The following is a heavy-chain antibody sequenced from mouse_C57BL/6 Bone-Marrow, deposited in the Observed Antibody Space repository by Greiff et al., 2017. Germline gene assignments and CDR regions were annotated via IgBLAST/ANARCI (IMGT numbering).Heavy chain of an antibody. CDR1: GYTFTSYW. D-gene: IGHD2-4*01. J-gene: IGHJ3*01. CDR2: IDPNSGGT. V-gene: IGHV1-72*01. CDR3: ARLRLRRSSWFAY. Sequence: QVQLKQPGAELVKPGASVKLSCKASGYTFTSYWMHWVKQRPGRGLEWIGRIDPNSGGTKYNEKFKSKATLTVDKPSSTAYMQLSSLTSEDSAVYYCARLRLRRSSWFAYWGQGTLVTVSA.